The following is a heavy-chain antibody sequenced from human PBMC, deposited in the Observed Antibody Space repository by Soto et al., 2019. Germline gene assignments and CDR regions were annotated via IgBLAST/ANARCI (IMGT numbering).Heavy chain of an antibody. CDR3: AKVVETTRFDAFHI. Sequence: EVQLLESGGGLVQPGGSLRLSCAASGFTFTTYAMSWVRQAPGKGPEWVSGISGGGQYTSYADSVKGRFTISRDNSKNTLYLQMNSLRAEDMAVYYCAKVVETTRFDAFHIWGQGTMVTVST. CDR1: GFTFTTYA. V-gene: IGHV3-23*01. J-gene: IGHJ3*02. D-gene: IGHD1-26*01. CDR2: ISGGGQYT.